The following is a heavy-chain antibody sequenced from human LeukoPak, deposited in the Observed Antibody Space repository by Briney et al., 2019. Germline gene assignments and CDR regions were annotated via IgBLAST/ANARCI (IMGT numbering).Heavy chain of an antibody. J-gene: IGHJ1*01. D-gene: IGHD3-22*01. CDR1: GYTFTSYG. CDR3: ERWSGAKYDSSGYYSGGH. Sequence: ASVKVTCNASGYTFTSYGISWVRQPPGQGLEWMGWISAYNGNTNYAQKLQGRVTTTTDTSTSTAYMELRSLRSDDTAVYYCERWSGAKYDSSGYYSGGHWGQGTLVTVSS. V-gene: IGHV1-18*01. CDR2: ISAYNGNT.